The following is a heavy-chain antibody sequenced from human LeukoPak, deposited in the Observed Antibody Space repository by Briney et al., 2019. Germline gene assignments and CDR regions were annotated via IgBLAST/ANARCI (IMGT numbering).Heavy chain of an antibody. CDR3: AKDIAAAGGPCAY. D-gene: IGHD6-13*01. V-gene: IGHV3-30*18. J-gene: IGHJ4*02. Sequence: GGSLRLSCAASGFTFSSYGMHWVRQAPGKGLEGVAIISHDGNNKYYADSVKGRFTISRDNSKNTLFLQMNSLRAEDTAVYYCAKDIAAAGGPCAYWGRGTLVTVSS. CDR1: GFTFSSYG. CDR2: ISHDGNNK.